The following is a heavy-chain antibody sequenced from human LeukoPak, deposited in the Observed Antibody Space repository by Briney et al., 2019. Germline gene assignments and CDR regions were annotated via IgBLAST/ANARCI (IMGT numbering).Heavy chain of an antibody. CDR2: ISGSSNT. CDR3: AKGHGFYGSGSDEHFDS. V-gene: IGHV3-23*01. CDR1: GFTFTSYA. J-gene: IGHJ4*02. Sequence: GGSLRLSCAASGFTFTSYAMSWVRQAPGKGLEWVSCISGSSNTFYLDSVKGRFTISRDNSKNTVYLQMNNVRVENAAVYYCAKGHGFYGSGSDEHFDSWGQGTLVTVSS. D-gene: IGHD3-10*01.